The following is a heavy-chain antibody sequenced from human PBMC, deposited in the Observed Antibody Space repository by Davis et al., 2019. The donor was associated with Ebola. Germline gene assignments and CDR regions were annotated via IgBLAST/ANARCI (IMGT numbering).Heavy chain of an antibody. V-gene: IGHV4-59*01. J-gene: IGHJ4*02. CDR1: GGSISSYY. D-gene: IGHD6-13*01. CDR2: IYYSGST. CDR3: AGGYSSSWYDY. Sequence: SETLSLTCTASGGSISSYYWSWIRQPPGKGLEWIGYIYYSGSTNYNPSLKSRVTISVDTSKNQFSLKLSSVTAADTAVYYCAGGYSSSWYDYWGQGTLVTVSS.